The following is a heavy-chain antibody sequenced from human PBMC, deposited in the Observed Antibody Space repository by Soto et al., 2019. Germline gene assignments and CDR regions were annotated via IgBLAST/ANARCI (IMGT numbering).Heavy chain of an antibody. J-gene: IGHJ6*02. V-gene: IGHV3-30*18. CDR2: ISYDGSNK. CDR3: AKDTYYDFWSGYYYYYGMDV. CDR1: GFTFSTYG. Sequence: QVQLVESGGGVVQPGRSLRLSCAASGFTFSTYGMHWVRQAPDKGLEWVAVISYDGSNKYYADSVKGRFTISRDNSKNTLYLQMNSLRAEDTAVFYCAKDTYYDFWSGYYYYYGMDVWGQGTTVTVSS. D-gene: IGHD3-3*01.